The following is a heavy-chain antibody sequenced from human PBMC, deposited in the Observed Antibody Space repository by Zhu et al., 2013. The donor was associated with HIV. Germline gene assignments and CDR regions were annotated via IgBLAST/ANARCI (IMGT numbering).Heavy chain of an antibody. Sequence: QVQLQQWGAGLLKPSETLSLTCAVYGGSFSDYYWSWIRQPPGKGLEWIGEINHSGSTNYNPSLKSRVTISVDTSKNQFSLKLSSATAADTAVYYCARGKRVVVAATPLYYFDYWGQGTLVTVSS. D-gene: IGHD2-15*01. CDR2: INHSGST. V-gene: IGHV4-34*01. CDR3: ARGKRVVVAATPLYYFDY. J-gene: IGHJ4*02. CDR1: GGSFSDYY.